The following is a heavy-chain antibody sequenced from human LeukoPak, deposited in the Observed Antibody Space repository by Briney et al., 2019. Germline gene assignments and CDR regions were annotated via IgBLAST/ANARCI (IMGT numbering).Heavy chain of an antibody. CDR1: GYTFTSYG. J-gene: IGHJ6*02. D-gene: IGHD5-18*01. CDR2: ISAYNGNT. V-gene: IGHV1-18*01. CDR3: ARQTTQLWLFYYYGMDV. Sequence: GASVKVFCKASGYTFTSYGISWVRQAPGQGLEWMGWISAYNGNTNYAQKLQGRVTMTTDTSTSTAYMELRSLRSDDTAVYYCARQTTQLWLFYYYGMDVWGQGTTVTVSS.